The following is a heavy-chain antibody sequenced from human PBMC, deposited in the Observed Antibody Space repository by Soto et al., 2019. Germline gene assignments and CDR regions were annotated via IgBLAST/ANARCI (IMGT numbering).Heavy chain of an antibody. CDR1: GFTFSSYW. Sequence: PGGSLRLSCAASGFTFSSYWMHWVRQAPGKGLVWVSRIDSDGSITNYADSVKGRFTISRDNAKNTLYLQMNILRAEDTALYYCARGAAVAGHHYGMDVWSQRTTVTVSS. D-gene: IGHD6-13*01. CDR2: IDSDGSIT. J-gene: IGHJ6*02. CDR3: ARGAAVAGHHYGMDV. V-gene: IGHV3-74*01.